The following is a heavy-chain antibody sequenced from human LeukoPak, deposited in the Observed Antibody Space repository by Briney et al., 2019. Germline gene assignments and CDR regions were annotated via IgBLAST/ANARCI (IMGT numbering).Heavy chain of an antibody. CDR3: ARPRYCTNGVCSDAFDI. V-gene: IGHV3-74*01. Sequence: GGSLRLSCAASGFTFSNYWMHWVRHAPGKGLVWVSRINSDGSSTSYADSVKGRFTISRDNAKNTLYLQMNSLRAEDTAVYYCARPRYCTNGVCSDAFDIWGQGTMVTVSS. CDR1: GFTFSNYW. J-gene: IGHJ3*02. CDR2: INSDGSST. D-gene: IGHD2-8*01.